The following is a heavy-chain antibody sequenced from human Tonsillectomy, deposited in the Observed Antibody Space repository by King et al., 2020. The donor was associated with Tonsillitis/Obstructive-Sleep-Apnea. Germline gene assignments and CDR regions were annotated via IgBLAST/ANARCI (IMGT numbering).Heavy chain of an antibody. J-gene: IGHJ2*01. Sequence: VQLVESGGGLVQPWGSLRLSCAASGFTFSSYDMSWVRQAPGKGLEWVSGISANGGSTYYADSVKGRFTISRDNSKNTLYLQMNSLRAEDTAVYYCAKDENWYFDLWGRGTLVTVSS. CDR2: ISANGGST. V-gene: IGHV3-23*04. CDR1: GFTFSSYD. CDR3: AKDENWYFDL.